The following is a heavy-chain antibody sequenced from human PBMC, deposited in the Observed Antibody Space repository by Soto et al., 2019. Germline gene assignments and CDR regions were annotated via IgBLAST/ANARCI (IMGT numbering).Heavy chain of an antibody. CDR1: GYIFSSYY. D-gene: IGHD3-9*01. V-gene: IGHV1-46*01. Sequence: ASVKVSCKASGYIFSSYYIHWVRQAPGQGLEWMGWINPFDGSRMFAQSFQGRVTITRDTSASTAYMELSSLRSEDTAVYYCARGHVLLRYFDWLLFPFDYWGQGTLVTASS. CDR2: INPFDGSR. J-gene: IGHJ4*02. CDR3: ARGHVLLRYFDWLLFPFDY.